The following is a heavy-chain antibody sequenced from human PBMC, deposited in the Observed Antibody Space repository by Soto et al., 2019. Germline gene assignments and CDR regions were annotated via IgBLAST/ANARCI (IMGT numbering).Heavy chain of an antibody. CDR3: ARDPRSITGTTSSEDFQF. Sequence: QAHLMQSGAEVKKPGSSVKVSCKASGGTFSGYAISWVRQRPGRGLEWMGGIIPIFGITTYAEKFQGRITLAADESTGTAVMDLRSLISEDTAVYYCARDPRSITGTTSSEDFQFWGPGTLVSVSS. CDR1: GGTFSGYA. D-gene: IGHD1-20*01. CDR2: IIPIFGIT. V-gene: IGHV1-69*01. J-gene: IGHJ1*01.